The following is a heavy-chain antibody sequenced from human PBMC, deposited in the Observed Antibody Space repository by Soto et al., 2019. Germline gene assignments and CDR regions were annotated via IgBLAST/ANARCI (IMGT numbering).Heavy chain of an antibody. CDR2: INHSGST. CDR3: ARVAENIAAAGHDY. CDR1: GGSFSGYY. V-gene: IGHV4-34*01. J-gene: IGHJ4*02. D-gene: IGHD6-13*01. Sequence: SETLSLTCAVYGGSFSGYYWSWIRQPPGKGLEWIGEINHSGSTNYNPSLKSRVTISVDTSKNQFSLKLSSVTAADTAVYYCARVAENIAAAGHDYWGQGTLVTVSS.